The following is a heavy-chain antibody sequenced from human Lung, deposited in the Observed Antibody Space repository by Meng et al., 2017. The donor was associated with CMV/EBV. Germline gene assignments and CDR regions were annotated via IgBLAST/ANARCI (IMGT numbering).Heavy chain of an antibody. Sequence: QVQLQDSGPGLVKPSQTLSLTCTVSGGSISSGDYYWSWIRQPPGKGLEWIGYIYYSGSTYYNPSLKSRVTISVDTSKNQFSLKLSSVTAADTAVYYCARALDTAMVTFDYWGQGTLVTVFS. CDR1: GGSISSGDYY. D-gene: IGHD5-18*01. CDR2: IYYSGST. CDR3: ARALDTAMVTFDY. J-gene: IGHJ4*02. V-gene: IGHV4-30-4*08.